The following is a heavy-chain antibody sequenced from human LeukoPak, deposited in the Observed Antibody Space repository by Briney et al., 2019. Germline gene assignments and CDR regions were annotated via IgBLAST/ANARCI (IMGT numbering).Heavy chain of an antibody. CDR3: AKDSEDIVATSVHYYYYMDV. CDR1: GFTFGSYG. Sequence: GGSLRLSCAASGFTFGSYGMHWVRQAPGKGLEWVAFIRYDGSNKYYADSVKGRFTISRDNSKNTLYLQMNSLRAEDTAVYYCAKDSEDIVATSVHYYYYMDVWGKGTTVTISS. J-gene: IGHJ6*03. D-gene: IGHD5-12*01. V-gene: IGHV3-30*02. CDR2: IRYDGSNK.